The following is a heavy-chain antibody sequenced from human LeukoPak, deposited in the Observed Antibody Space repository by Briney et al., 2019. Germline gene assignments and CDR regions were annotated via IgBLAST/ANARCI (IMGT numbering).Heavy chain of an antibody. CDR1: GGSISNYY. Sequence: PSETLSLTCTVSGGSISNYYWSWIRLPPGKRLVWIGYVSYSGSSSSNPSLESRVTISVDMSKNQFSLRLSSVTASDTAVYYCARLQGRGDNYLDYWGQGTLVTVSS. V-gene: IGHV4-59*08. J-gene: IGHJ4*02. D-gene: IGHD7-27*01. CDR3: ARLQGRGDNYLDY. CDR2: VSYSGSS.